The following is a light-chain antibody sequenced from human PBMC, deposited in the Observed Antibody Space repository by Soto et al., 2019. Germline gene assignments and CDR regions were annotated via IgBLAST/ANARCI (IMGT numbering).Light chain of an antibody. CDR2: DTS. V-gene: IGLV7-46*01. CDR3: LLAYNAVAV. CDR1: TGAVTSGHY. Sequence: QALVTQEPSLTVSPGGTVTLTCGSSTGAVTSGHYPYWFQQKPGQAPRTLIYDTSSKHSWTPARFSGSLLGGKAALTLSGAQPEDEAEYYCLLAYNAVAVFGGGTKLTVL. J-gene: IGLJ2*01.